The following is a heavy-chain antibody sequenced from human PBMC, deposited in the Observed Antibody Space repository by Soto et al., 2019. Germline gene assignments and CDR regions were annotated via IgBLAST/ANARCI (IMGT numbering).Heavy chain of an antibody. Sequence: ASVRVSCKASGYTFTSYGIGWVRQAPGQGLEWMGWISAYNGNTNYAQKLQGRVTMTTDTSTSTAYMELRSLRSDDTAVYYCASSESGYSYGYGAFDIWGQGTMVTVSS. J-gene: IGHJ3*02. CDR3: ASSESGYSYGYGAFDI. D-gene: IGHD5-18*01. CDR2: ISAYNGNT. V-gene: IGHV1-18*04. CDR1: GYTFTSYG.